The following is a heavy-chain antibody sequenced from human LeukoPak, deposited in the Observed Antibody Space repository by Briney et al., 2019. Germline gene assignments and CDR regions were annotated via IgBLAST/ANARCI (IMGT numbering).Heavy chain of an antibody. D-gene: IGHD3-10*01. CDR2: INPNGGGT. Sequence: ASVKVSCKSSGYTFTGYYLHWVRQAPGQGLEWMGWINPNGGGTNYEQNFQGRVTMTRDTSISTVYMELSRLTSDDTAVYYCARVYSAEGSGMEAFDIWGQGTMVTVS. J-gene: IGHJ3*02. CDR3: ARVYSAEGSGMEAFDI. CDR1: GYTFTGYY. V-gene: IGHV1-2*02.